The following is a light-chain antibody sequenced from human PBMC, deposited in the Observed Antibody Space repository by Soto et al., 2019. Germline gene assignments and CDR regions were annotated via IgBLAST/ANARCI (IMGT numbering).Light chain of an antibody. CDR3: QSYDGTLSGSYV. CDR2: GTT. V-gene: IGLV1-40*01. J-gene: IGLJ1*01. CDR1: SSNIGAGYD. Sequence: QSVLTQPPSVSGAPGQRVTISCTGSSSNIGAGYDVHWYQQLPGTAPKLIIYGTTNRPSGVPDRFSGSKSGTSASLAITGLQAEHEADYYCQSYDGTLSGSYVFGIGTKVTVL.